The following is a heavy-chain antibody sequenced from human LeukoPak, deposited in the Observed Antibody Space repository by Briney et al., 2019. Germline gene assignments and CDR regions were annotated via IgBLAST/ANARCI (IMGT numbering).Heavy chain of an antibody. D-gene: IGHD3-16*01. CDR2: IIPIFGTA. CDR3: ARDRDVWGPFWFDP. Sequence: ASVKVSCKASGGTFSSYAISWVRQAPGQGLEWMGGIIPIFGTANYAQKFQGRVTITADESTSTVYMELSSLRSEDTAVYYCARDRDVWGPFWFDPWGQGTLVTVSS. V-gene: IGHV1-69*13. J-gene: IGHJ5*02. CDR1: GGTFSSYA.